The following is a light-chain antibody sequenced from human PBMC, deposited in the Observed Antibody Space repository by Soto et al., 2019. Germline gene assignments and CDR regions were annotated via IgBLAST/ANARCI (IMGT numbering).Light chain of an antibody. CDR1: QSVTSSY. CDR3: QQRSNWPVT. V-gene: IGKV3D-20*02. J-gene: IGKJ1*01. Sequence: EIVLTQSPGTLSLSPGERATLSCRASQSVTSSYLAWYQQKPGQAPRLLIYDASNRATGIPARFSGSGSGTDFTLTISSLEPEDFAVYYCQQRSNWPVTFGLGTKVEV. CDR2: DAS.